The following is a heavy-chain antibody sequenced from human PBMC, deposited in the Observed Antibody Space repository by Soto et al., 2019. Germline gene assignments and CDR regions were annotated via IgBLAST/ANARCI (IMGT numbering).Heavy chain of an antibody. CDR3: VRGGYVHAFDY. J-gene: IGHJ4*02. CDR1: GGSISYYY. V-gene: IGHV4-59*01. CDR2: IYYSGNT. D-gene: IGHD5-12*01. Sequence: QVQLQESGPGLVKPSETLSLTRTVSGGSISYYYWGWIRQPPGKGLEWIGSIYYSGNTHYNPSLKSRVTISVDTSMNQFSLNLDSVTAVDSAVYYCVRGGYVHAFDYWGQGALVTVSS.